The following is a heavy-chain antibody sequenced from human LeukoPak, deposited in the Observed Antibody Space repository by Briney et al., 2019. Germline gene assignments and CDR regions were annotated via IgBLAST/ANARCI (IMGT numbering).Heavy chain of an antibody. Sequence: SETLSLTCTVSGGSISSGSYYWSWIRQPAGKGLEWIGRIYTSGSTNYNPSLKSRVTISVDTSKNQFSLKPSSVTAADTAVYYCARDQYEVEDDSSGYPYYYYYGMDVWGQGTTVTVSS. D-gene: IGHD3-22*01. CDR2: IYTSGST. V-gene: IGHV4-61*02. CDR3: ARDQYEVEDDSSGYPYYYYYGMDV. J-gene: IGHJ6*02. CDR1: GGSISSGSYY.